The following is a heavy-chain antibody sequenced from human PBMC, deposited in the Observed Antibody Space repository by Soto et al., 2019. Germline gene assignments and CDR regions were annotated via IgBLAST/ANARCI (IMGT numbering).Heavy chain of an antibody. Sequence: GGSLRLSCAASGFTFSSYAMRWVRQAPGKGLEWVAVISKDGSNKYYADSVKGRFTISRDNSKNTLYLQMNSLRAEDTAVYYCARDQDYYDSSGSLGYWGQGTLVTVSS. V-gene: IGHV3-30-3*01. CDR1: GFTFSSYA. CDR2: ISKDGSNK. J-gene: IGHJ4*02. CDR3: ARDQDYYDSSGSLGY. D-gene: IGHD3-22*01.